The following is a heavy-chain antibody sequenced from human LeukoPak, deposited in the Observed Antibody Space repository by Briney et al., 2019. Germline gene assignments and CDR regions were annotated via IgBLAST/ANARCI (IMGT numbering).Heavy chain of an antibody. CDR3: ARRGGSGRAFDY. Sequence: SETLSLTCSVSGASISGGTYYWGWIRQPPGKGLEWIGSIYYTGSTYDNPSPKSRVTISVDTSKNQFSLKLSSVTAADMAVYYCARRGGSGRAFDYWGQGTLVTVSS. CDR1: GASISGGTYY. V-gene: IGHV4-39*01. CDR2: IYYTGST. D-gene: IGHD1-26*01. J-gene: IGHJ4*02.